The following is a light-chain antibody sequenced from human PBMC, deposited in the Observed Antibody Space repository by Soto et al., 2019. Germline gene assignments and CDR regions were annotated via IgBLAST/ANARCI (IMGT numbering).Light chain of an antibody. CDR1: QSVSSN. Sequence: TQCPATLPVSRGGRSTLSCGGLQSVSSNLAWYQQKPGQAPRLLIYGASTRAAGIPARFSGSGSGTDFTLTITSLQSEDFAVYYCQLSQQRRSWPPIAFGQGTRLEI. CDR2: GAS. V-gene: IGKV3-15*01. J-gene: IGKJ5*01. CDR3: QLSQQRRSWPPIA.